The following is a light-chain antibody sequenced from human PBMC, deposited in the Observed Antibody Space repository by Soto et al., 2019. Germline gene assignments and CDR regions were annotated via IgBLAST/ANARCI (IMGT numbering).Light chain of an antibody. J-gene: IGLJ2*01. Sequence: QPVLTQPPSASGTPGQRVTISCSGSSSNIGSNAVNWYQQLPGTAPKLLISSNNERPSGVPDRFSGSKSGSSASLAISGLQSEDEADYYCAAWDDSLNGVLFGGGTKVTVL. V-gene: IGLV1-44*01. CDR2: SNN. CDR3: AAWDDSLNGVL. CDR1: SSNIGSNA.